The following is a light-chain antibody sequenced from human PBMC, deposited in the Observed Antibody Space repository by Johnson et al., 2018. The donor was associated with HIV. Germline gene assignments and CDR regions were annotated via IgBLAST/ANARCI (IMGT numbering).Light chain of an antibody. V-gene: IGLV1-51*01. CDR3: GTWDSSLSAYV. J-gene: IGLJ1*01. CDR2: DNN. Sequence: QSVLTQPPSVSAAPGQTVTISCSGSSSNVGSSFVSWYRQVPGTAPKLLIYDNNKRPSGIPDRFSGSKSGTSANLGITGLQTGDEADYYCGTWDSSLSAYVFGTGTKVTVL. CDR1: SSNVGSSF.